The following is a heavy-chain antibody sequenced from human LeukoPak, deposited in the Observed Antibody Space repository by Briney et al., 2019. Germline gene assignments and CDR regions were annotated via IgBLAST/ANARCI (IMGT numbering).Heavy chain of an antibody. Sequence: GSLRLSCAASGFTYSSYAMHWVRQAPGKGLEWVAVISYDGSNKYYADSVKGRFTISRDNSKNTLYLQMNSLRAEDTAVYYCARGWFGTDYWGQGTLVTVSS. J-gene: IGHJ4*02. CDR3: ARGWFGTDY. V-gene: IGHV3-30-3*01. D-gene: IGHD3-10*01. CDR2: ISYDGSNK. CDR1: GFTYSSYA.